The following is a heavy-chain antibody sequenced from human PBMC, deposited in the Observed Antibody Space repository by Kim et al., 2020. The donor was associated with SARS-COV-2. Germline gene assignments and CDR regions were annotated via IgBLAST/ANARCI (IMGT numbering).Heavy chain of an antibody. CDR2: IIPIFGTA. J-gene: IGHJ4*02. Sequence: SVKVSCKASGGTFNSYAISWVRQAPGQGLEWMGGIIPIFGTANYAQKFQGRVTITADKSTSTAYMELSSLRSEDTAVYYCARDGAGSSGDGYFDYWGQGTLVTVSS. V-gene: IGHV1-69*06. CDR1: GGTFNSYA. D-gene: IGHD3-22*01. CDR3: ARDGAGSSGDGYFDY.